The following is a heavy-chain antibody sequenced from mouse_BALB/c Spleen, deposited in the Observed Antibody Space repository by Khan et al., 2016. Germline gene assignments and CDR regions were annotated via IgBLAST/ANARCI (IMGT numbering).Heavy chain of an antibody. CDR3: AKNWDYDYYAMDY. CDR2: IWRGGST. V-gene: IGHV2-5*01. J-gene: IGHJ4*01. Sequence: QVQLQQSGPGLVQPSQSLSITCTVSGFSLTSYGVHWVRQSPGKGLEWLGVIWRGGSTDYNAAFMSRLSITKDNSKSQVFFKMNSLQADDTAIYYCAKNWDYDYYAMDYWGQGTSVTVSS. D-gene: IGHD2-4*01. CDR1: GFSLTSYG.